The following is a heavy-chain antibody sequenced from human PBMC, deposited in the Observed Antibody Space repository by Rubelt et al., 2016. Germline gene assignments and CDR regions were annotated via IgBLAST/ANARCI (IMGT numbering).Heavy chain of an antibody. V-gene: IGHV3-7*05. Sequence: GSGGALVQPGGSLRLSCVASGDTFSKYWMAWVRQAPGKGPEWVANIKQDGSDKYYVDSVKGRFTISRDNAKNSLYLQMNSLRAEDTAAYYCARDHPENPPPVGANTTGWGQGTLVTVSS. CDR1: GDTFSKYW. D-gene: IGHD1-26*01. CDR2: IKQDGSDK. J-gene: IGHJ4*02. CDR3: ARDHPENPPPVGANTTG.